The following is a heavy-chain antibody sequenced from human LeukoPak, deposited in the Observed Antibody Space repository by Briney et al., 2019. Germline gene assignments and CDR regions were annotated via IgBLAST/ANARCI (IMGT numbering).Heavy chain of an antibody. CDR1: GGTFSSYA. CDR3: ARDLTDRDSYNSNWFDP. J-gene: IGHJ5*02. Sequence: SVKVSCKASGGTFSSYAISWVRQAPGQGLEWMGRIIPIFGTANYAQKFQGRVTITTDESTSTAYMELSSLRSEDTAVYYCARDLTDRDSYNSNWFDPWGQGTLVTVSS. D-gene: IGHD5-24*01. V-gene: IGHV1-69*05. CDR2: IIPIFGTA.